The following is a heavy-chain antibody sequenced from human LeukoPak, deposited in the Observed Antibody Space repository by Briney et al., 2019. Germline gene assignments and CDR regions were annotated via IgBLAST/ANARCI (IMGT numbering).Heavy chain of an antibody. CDR2: ISGSGGST. J-gene: IGHJ4*02. D-gene: IGHD5-18*01. CDR1: GFTFSNYA. Sequence: GGSLRLSCAASGFTFSNYAMSWVRQVPGKGLEWVPAISGSGGSTFYADSVKGRFTISRDNSKKTLYLQMNSLRAEDTAVYYCAKAIADSYGSFDYWGQGTLVTVSS. CDR3: AKAIADSYGSFDY. V-gene: IGHV3-23*01.